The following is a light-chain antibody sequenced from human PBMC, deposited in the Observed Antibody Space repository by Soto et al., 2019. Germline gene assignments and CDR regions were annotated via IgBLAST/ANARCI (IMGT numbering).Light chain of an antibody. J-gene: IGLJ1*01. CDR2: VNN. Sequence: ALTQPPSVSGAPGQRVTISCTGSSSNIGAGYDVHWYQQLPGTAPKLLIFVNNNRPSGVPDRFSGSKSGTSASLAITGLQAEDEADYYCQSYDGSLRGYVFGTGTKVTVL. CDR1: SSNIGAGYD. V-gene: IGLV1-40*01. CDR3: QSYDGSLRGYV.